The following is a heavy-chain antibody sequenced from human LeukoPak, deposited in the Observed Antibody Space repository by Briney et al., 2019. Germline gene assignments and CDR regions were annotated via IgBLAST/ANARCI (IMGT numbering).Heavy chain of an antibody. Sequence: ASVKLSCTASAYTFIDYSLHWVRQAPGQGLQWMGWISPNGGGTNYAQEFQGRVTMTRDTSINTAYMELSGLRSDDTAVYYCARKINYRGYLYWSQGTLVIVSS. CDR3: ARKINYRGYLY. D-gene: IGHD2-2*03. V-gene: IGHV1-2*02. CDR2: ISPNGGGT. J-gene: IGHJ4*02. CDR1: AYTFIDYS.